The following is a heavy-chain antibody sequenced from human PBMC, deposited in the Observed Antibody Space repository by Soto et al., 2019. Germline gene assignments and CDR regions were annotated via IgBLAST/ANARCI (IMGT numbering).Heavy chain of an antibody. J-gene: IGHJ6*03. CDR2: ISGSGGST. V-gene: IGHV3-23*01. D-gene: IGHD1-26*01. Sequence: GGSLRLSCAASGFTFSSYAMSWVRQAPGKGLEWVSAISGSGGSTYYADSVKGRFTISRDNSKNTLYLQMNSLRAEDTAVYYCAKASRLGIYYYYYYMDVWGKGTTVTVS. CDR3: AKASRLGIYYYYYYMDV. CDR1: GFTFSSYA.